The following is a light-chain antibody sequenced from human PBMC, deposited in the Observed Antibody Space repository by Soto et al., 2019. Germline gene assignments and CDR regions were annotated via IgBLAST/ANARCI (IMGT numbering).Light chain of an antibody. CDR3: TSYAGSNNLV. J-gene: IGLJ3*02. V-gene: IGLV2-8*01. CDR1: SSDIGGYNY. CDR2: EVS. Sequence: QSALTQPPSASGSPGKSVTISCTGTSSDIGGYNYVSWYQQHPGKAPKLIIYEVSKRPSGVPDRFSGSKSGNTASLPVSGVQAEDEADYYCTSYAGSNNLVFAGGTKLTVL.